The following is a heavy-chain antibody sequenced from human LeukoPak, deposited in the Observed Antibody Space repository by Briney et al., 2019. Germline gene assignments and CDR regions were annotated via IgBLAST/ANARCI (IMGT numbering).Heavy chain of an antibody. CDR2: IYYSGST. J-gene: IGHJ5*02. CDR3: ARGVRLTTTIPPGNWFDP. CDR1: GGSISSYY. Sequence: SETLSLTCTVSGGSISSYYWSWIRQPPGKGLEWIGYIYYSGSTNYNPSLKSRVTISVDTSKNQFSLKLSSVTAVDTAVYHCARGVRLTTTIPPGNWFDPWGQGTLVTVSS. V-gene: IGHV4-59*01. D-gene: IGHD1-14*01.